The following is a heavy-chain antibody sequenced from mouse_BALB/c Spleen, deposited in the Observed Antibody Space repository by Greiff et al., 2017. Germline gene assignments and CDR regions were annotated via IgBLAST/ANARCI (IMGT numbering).Heavy chain of an antibody. D-gene: IGHD4-1*01. Sequence: DLVKPGASVKLSCKASGYTFTSYWINWIKQRPGQGLEWIGRIAPGSGSTYYNEMFKGKATLTVDTSSSTAYIQLSSLSSEDSAVYVCARLENWGYAMDYWGQGTSGTVSS. V-gene: IGHV1S41*01. J-gene: IGHJ4*01. CDR3: ARLENWGYAMDY. CDR1: GYTFTSYW. CDR2: IAPGSGST.